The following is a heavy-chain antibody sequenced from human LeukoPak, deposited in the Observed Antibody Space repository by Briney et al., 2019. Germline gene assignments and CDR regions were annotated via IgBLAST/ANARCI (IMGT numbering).Heavy chain of an antibody. CDR3: ASFRIAAAGMNYYYYYGMDV. D-gene: IGHD6-13*01. CDR2: IYYSGST. J-gene: IGHJ6*02. V-gene: IGHV4-39*01. Sequence: PSETLSLTCTVSGVSISSSSYYWGWIRQPPGKGLEWIGSIYYSGSTYYNPSLKSRVTISVDTSKNQFSLKLSSVTAADTAVYYCASFRIAAAGMNYYYYYGMDVWGQGTTVTVSS. CDR1: GVSISSSSYY.